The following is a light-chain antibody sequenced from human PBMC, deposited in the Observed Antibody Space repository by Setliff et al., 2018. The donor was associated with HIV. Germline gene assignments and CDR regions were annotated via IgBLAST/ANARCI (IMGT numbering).Light chain of an antibody. CDR2: EVN. CDR1: SSHVGGYDY. Sequence: QSALTQPASVSGSPGQSITISCTGTSSHVGGYDYVSWYQQHPGKVPKLIIYEVNNRPSGVSDRFSGSKSGNMASLTISGLQAEDEAHYYCSSYTRSSTLVFGGGTK. J-gene: IGLJ3*02. CDR3: SSYTRSSTLV. V-gene: IGLV2-14*01.